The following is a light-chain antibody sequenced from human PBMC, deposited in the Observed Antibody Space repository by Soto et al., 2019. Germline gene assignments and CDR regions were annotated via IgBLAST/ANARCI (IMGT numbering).Light chain of an antibody. J-gene: IGKJ4*01. CDR2: GAS. CDR3: RQYGRCLGFA. CDR1: QSVSSNF. V-gene: IGKV3-20*01. Sequence: EIVLTQSPGTLPLSPGERATLSCRASQSVSSNFFAWYQEKPGQAPRLLMYGASNRATGVPDRFSGSGSGTDFTLTISRLEAEDFAVYYCRQYGRCLGFAFGGGTKVVIK.